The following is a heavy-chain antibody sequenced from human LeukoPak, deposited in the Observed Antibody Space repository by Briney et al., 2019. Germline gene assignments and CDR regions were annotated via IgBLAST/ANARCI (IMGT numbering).Heavy chain of an antibody. CDR2: ISSNGGST. CDR3: ARGAIGYCSSTSCYVYYYYYYMDV. D-gene: IGHD2-2*01. CDR1: GFTFSSYA. V-gene: IGHV3-64*01. Sequence: GGSLRLSCAASGFTFSSYAMHWVRQAPGKGLEYVSAISSNGGSTYYANSVKGRFIISRDNSKNTLYLQMGSLRAEDMAVYYCARGAIGYCSSTSCYVYYYYYYMDVWGKGTTVTVSS. J-gene: IGHJ6*03.